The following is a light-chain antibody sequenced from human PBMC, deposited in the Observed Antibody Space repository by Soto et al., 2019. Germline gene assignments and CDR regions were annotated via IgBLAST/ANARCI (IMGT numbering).Light chain of an antibody. J-gene: IGKJ4*01. CDR1: HSVGSD. CDR2: DIL. CDR3: QQYNSWPLT. Sequence: EIVMTHSPATLSVSPVERANLSCSSSHSVGSDLASQQNKPGQAPRLAIYDILTRATGVTTRISGSGSGTEFTLTISSLQSEDFAVYYCQQYNSWPLTFGGGTKVDI. V-gene: IGKV3D-15*01.